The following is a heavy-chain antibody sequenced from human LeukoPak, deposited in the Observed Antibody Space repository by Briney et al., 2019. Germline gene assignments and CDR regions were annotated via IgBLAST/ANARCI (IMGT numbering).Heavy chain of an antibody. D-gene: IGHD3-3*01. J-gene: IGHJ4*02. V-gene: IGHV3-7*01. CDR2: INQDGSEK. CDR3: ARGHYDHA. Sequence: PGGSLRLSCTASGFTFGDYAMSWFRQAPGKGLEWVANINQDGSEKYFVASVKGRFTISRDNAKNSLYLQMNNLRAEDTAVYYCARGHYDHAWGRGTLVTVSS. CDR1: GFTFGDYA.